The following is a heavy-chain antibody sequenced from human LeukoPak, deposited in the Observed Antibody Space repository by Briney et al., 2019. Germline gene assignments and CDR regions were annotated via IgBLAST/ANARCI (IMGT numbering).Heavy chain of an antibody. Sequence: PGGSLRLSCAASGFTFSSYSMNWVRQAPGKGLEWVSSISSSSSYIYYADSVKGRFTISRDNAKNSLYLQMNSLRAEDTAVYYCARDLEAVVPAAPGWGQGTLVTVSS. J-gene: IGHJ4*02. V-gene: IGHV3-21*01. CDR3: ARDLEAVVPAAPG. CDR1: GFTFSSYS. CDR2: ISSSSSYI. D-gene: IGHD2-2*01.